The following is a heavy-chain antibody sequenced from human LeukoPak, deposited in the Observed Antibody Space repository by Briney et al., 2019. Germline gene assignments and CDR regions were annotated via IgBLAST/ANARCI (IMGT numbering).Heavy chain of an antibody. Sequence: SQTLSLTCTVSGGSISSGDYYWSWIRQPPGKGPEWIGYIYYSGSTYYNPSLKSRVTISVDTSKNQFSLKLSSVTAADTAVYYCARVSGTVVPAAKDDYWGQGTLVTVSS. CDR2: IYYSGST. V-gene: IGHV4-30-4*01. D-gene: IGHD2-2*01. J-gene: IGHJ4*02. CDR1: GGSISSGDYY. CDR3: ARVSGTVVPAAKDDY.